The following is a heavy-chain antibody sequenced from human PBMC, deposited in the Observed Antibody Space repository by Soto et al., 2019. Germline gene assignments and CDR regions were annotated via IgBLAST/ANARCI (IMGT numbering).Heavy chain of an antibody. V-gene: IGHV4-59*01. CDR2: IYYSGST. J-gene: IGHJ4*02. D-gene: IGHD3-22*01. CDR1: GGSISSYY. CDR3: ARVLGYYDSSGYYRYSFDY. Sequence: SETLSLTCTVSGGSISSYYWSWIRQPPGKGLEWIGYIYYSGSTNYNPSLESRVTISVDTSKNQVSLKLSSVTAADTAMYYCARVLGYYDSSGYYRYSFDYWGQGTLVTVS.